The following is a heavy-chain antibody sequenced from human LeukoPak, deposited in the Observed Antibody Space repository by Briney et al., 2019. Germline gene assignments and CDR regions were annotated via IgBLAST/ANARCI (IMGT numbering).Heavy chain of an antibody. D-gene: IGHD3-3*01. V-gene: IGHV1-2*02. CDR1: GYTFTGYY. J-gene: IGHJ4*02. Sequence: ASVKVSCKASGYTFTGYYMHWVRQAPGQGLEWMGWINPNSGGTNYAQKFQGRVTMTRDTSISTAYMELSRLRSDDPAVYYCARPPYYDFWSVFDCWGQGTLVTVSS. CDR3: ARPPYYDFWSVFDC. CDR2: INPNSGGT.